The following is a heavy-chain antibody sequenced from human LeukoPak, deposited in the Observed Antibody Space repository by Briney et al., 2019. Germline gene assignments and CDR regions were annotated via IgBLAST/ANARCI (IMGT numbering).Heavy chain of an antibody. CDR2: ISYDGSNK. V-gene: IGHV3-30-3*01. Sequence: PGGSLRLSCAASGFTFSSYAMHWVRQAPGKGLEWVAVISYDGSNKYYADSVKGRFTISRDNSKNTLYLQMNSLRAEDTAVYYCARGWYGGYLNGMDVWGQGTTVTVSS. J-gene: IGHJ6*02. CDR1: GFTFSSYA. D-gene: IGHD4-17*01. CDR3: ARGWYGGYLNGMDV.